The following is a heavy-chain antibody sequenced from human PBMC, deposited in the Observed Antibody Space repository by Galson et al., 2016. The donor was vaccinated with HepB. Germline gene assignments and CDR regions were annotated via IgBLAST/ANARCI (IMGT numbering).Heavy chain of an antibody. J-gene: IGHJ3*02. CDR3: ARVTWDLHDASDI. V-gene: IGHV4-31*03. D-gene: IGHD1-26*01. CDR1: GASIGSGGYY. Sequence: TLSLTCNVTGASIGSGGYYWSWVRQYPGKGLEWTGYIFNTGTTYYNPSLKSRAIISVDTSKNQFSLNLSSVTAADTAVYYCARVTWDLHDASDIWGQGTMVIVSS. CDR2: IFNTGTT.